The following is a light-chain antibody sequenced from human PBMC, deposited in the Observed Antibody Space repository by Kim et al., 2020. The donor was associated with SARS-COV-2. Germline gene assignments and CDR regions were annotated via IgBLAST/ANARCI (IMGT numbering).Light chain of an antibody. Sequence: PSVSMAQGKTARITCGGNNIGSKSVHWYQQKPGQARVLVIYYDSDRPSGIPERFSGSNSGNTATLTISRVEVGDEADYYCQVWDDFHWVFGGGTQLTVL. CDR1: NIGSKS. J-gene: IGLJ3*02. V-gene: IGLV3-21*04. CDR2: YDS. CDR3: QVWDDFHWV.